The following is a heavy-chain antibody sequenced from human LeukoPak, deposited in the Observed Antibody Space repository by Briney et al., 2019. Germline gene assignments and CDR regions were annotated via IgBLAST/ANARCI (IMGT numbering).Heavy chain of an antibody. D-gene: IGHD3-22*01. Sequence: GGSLRLSCAASGFTFDDYGMSWVRQAPGKGLEWVSGINWNGGSTGYADSVKGRFTISRDNAKNSLYLQMNSLRAEDTALYYCAREEYYYDSSGYYPNRYFDYWGRGTLVTASS. CDR2: INWNGGST. CDR3: AREEYYYDSSGYYPNRYFDY. J-gene: IGHJ4*02. V-gene: IGHV3-20*04. CDR1: GFTFDDYG.